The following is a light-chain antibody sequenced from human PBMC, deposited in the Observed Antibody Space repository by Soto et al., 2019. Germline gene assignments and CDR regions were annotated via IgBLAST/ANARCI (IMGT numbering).Light chain of an antibody. CDR1: QSVSSF. J-gene: IGKJ2*01. CDR2: DAS. Sequence: EIVLTQSPATLSLSPGERATLSCRASQSVSSFFAWYQQKPGQAPRLLIYDASNRATGIPARFSGSGSGTEFTRTISRLEPEDFAVYYCQQRIDWPAMYTFGQGTKLEIK. CDR3: QQRIDWPAMYT. V-gene: IGKV3-11*01.